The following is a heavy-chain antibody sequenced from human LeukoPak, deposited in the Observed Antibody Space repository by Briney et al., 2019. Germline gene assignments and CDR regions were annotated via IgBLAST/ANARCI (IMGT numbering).Heavy chain of an antibody. Sequence: GESLKISCKGSGYSFTSYWIGWVRQMPGKGLEWMGIIYPGDSDTRYNPSFQGQVTISADKSISTAYLQWSSLKASDTAMYYCARVPYCSGGSCLDNWFDPWGQGTLATVSS. D-gene: IGHD2-15*01. V-gene: IGHV5-51*01. CDR3: ARVPYCSGGSCLDNWFDP. J-gene: IGHJ5*02. CDR2: IYPGDSDT. CDR1: GYSFTSYW.